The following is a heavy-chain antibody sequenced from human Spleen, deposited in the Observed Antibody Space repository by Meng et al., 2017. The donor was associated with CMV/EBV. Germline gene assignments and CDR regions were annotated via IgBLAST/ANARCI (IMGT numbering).Heavy chain of an antibody. V-gene: IGHV3-7*03. D-gene: IGHD3-22*01. CDR3: ARVFFGSDYYDSNGYYFDY. CDR1: GFTFSSHW. J-gene: IGHJ4*02. Sequence: GESLKISCAASGFTFSSHWMTWVRQAPGKGLEWVANINQDGSQKNYVDSVKGRFTISRDNSKNTLYLQMNSLRVEDTAVFYCARVFFGSDYYDSNGYYFDYWGQGTLVTVSS. CDR2: INQDGSQK.